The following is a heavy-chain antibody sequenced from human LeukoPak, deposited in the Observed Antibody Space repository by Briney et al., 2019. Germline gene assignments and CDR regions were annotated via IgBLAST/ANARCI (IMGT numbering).Heavy chain of an antibody. D-gene: IGHD4-17*01. Sequence: SETLSLTCTVSGGSISSYYWNWVRQPPGKGLEWIGYIYHSGSTNYNPSLKSRVTISVDTSKNQFSLKLSSVTAADTAVYYCARATTVTTMNVWGQGTMVTVSS. CDR3: ARATTVTTMNV. V-gene: IGHV4-59*01. CDR2: IYHSGST. CDR1: GGSISSYY. J-gene: IGHJ3*01.